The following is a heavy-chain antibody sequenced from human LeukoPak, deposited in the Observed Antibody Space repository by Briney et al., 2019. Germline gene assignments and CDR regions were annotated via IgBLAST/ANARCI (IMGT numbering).Heavy chain of an antibody. J-gene: IGHJ4*02. Sequence: ASVKVSCKASGYTFTGYYMHWVRQAPGQGLEWMGWINPNSGGTNYAQKFQGRVTMTRDTSISTAYMELSRLRSDDTAVYYCAREIGSLLSTFGPSNTNDYWGQGTLVTVSS. V-gene: IGHV1-2*02. D-gene: IGHD3-10*01. CDR2: INPNSGGT. CDR3: AREIGSLLSTFGPSNTNDY. CDR1: GYTFTGYY.